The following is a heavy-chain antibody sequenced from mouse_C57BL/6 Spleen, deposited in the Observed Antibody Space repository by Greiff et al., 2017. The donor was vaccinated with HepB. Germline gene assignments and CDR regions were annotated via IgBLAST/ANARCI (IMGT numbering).Heavy chain of an antibody. D-gene: IGHD1-1*01. CDR1: GFSLTSYG. CDR3: AKRGYGSSYWYFDV. V-gene: IGHV2-5*01. Sequence: QVQLQQSGPGLVQPSQSLSITCTVSGFSLTSYGVHWVRQSPGKGLEWLGVIWRGGSTDYNAAFMSRLSITKDNSKSQVFFKMNSLQADDTAISYCAKRGYGSSYWYFDVWGTGTTVTVSS. CDR2: IWRGGST. J-gene: IGHJ1*03.